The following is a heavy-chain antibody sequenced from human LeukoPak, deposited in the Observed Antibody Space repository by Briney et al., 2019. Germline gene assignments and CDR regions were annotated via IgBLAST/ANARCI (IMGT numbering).Heavy chain of an antibody. J-gene: IGHJ3*02. D-gene: IGHD3-22*01. CDR2: INPNSGGT. V-gene: IGHV1-2*02. CDR1: GYTFTGYY. CDR3: ARHITMTVVVINDAFDI. Sequence: ASVKVSCKASGYTFTGYYMHWVRQAPGQGLEWMGWINPNSGGTNYAQKLQGRVTMTTDTSTSTAYMELRSLRSDDTAVYYCARHITMTVVVINDAFDIWGQGTMVTVSS.